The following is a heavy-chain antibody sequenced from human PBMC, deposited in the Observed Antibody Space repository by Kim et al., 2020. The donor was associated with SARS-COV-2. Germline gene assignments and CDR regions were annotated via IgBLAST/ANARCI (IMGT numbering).Heavy chain of an antibody. V-gene: IGHV4-4*02. CDR2: IYHSGST. D-gene: IGHD6-13*01. Sequence: SETLSLTCAVSGGSISSSNWWSWVRQPPGKGLEWIGEIYHSGSTNYNPSLKSRVTISVDKSKNQFSLKLSSVTAADTAVYYCARALGRNDGYSSSWYTLKPYYFDYWGQGTLVTVSS. J-gene: IGHJ4*02. CDR1: GGSISSSNW. CDR3: ARALGRNDGYSSSWYTLKPYYFDY.